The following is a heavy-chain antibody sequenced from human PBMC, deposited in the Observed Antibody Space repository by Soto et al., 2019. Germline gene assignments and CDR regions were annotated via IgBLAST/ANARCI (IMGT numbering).Heavy chain of an antibody. CDR2: INPGNGDT. D-gene: IGHD4-17*01. J-gene: IGHJ4*02. V-gene: IGHV1-3*01. CDR1: GYTFTRYA. CDR3: ARNSYIYGDDGSYYFDY. Sequence: WASVKVSCKASGYTFTRYAMHWVRQAPGQRPEWMGWINPGNGDTKYSEKLQGRVTFTRDTSATTIYMELSSLRSEDTALYYCARNSYIYGDDGSYYFDYWGQGTTVTVYS.